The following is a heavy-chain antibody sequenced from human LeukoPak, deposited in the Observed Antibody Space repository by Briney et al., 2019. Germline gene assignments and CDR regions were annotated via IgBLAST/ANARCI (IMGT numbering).Heavy chain of an antibody. CDR2: INHSGST. Sequence: PSETLSLTCAVYGGSFSGYYWSWIRQPPGKGLEWIGEINHSGSTNYNPSLKSRVTISVDTSKNQFSLKLSSVTAADTAVYYCARDGWLRFRRVYFDYWGQGTLVTVSS. V-gene: IGHV4-34*01. J-gene: IGHJ4*02. CDR3: ARDGWLRFRRVYFDY. D-gene: IGHD5-12*01. CDR1: GGSFSGYY.